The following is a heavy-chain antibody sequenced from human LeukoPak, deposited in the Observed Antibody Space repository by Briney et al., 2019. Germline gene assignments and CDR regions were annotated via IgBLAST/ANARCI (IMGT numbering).Heavy chain of an antibody. V-gene: IGHV1-2*02. CDR1: GYTFTGYY. CDR2: INPNSGGT. D-gene: IGHD3-3*01. Sequence: ASVKVSCKASGYTFTGYYMHWVRQAPGQGLEWMGWINPNSGGTNYAQKFQGRVTMTRDTSISTAYMELSRLRSDDTAVYYCARVGSGYYAYYYYCMDVWGKGTTVTVSS. J-gene: IGHJ6*03. CDR3: ARVGSGYYAYYYYCMDV.